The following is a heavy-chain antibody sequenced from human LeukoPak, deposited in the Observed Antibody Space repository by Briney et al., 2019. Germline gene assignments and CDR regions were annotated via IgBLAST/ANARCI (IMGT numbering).Heavy chain of an antibody. CDR1: GFTFSSYW. Sequence: GGSLRLSCAASGFTFSSYWMHWVRQAPGKGLVWVSRIKSDGSTNYADSVKGRFTISRDNAKNTLFLQMNSLSAEDTAVYYCARDLDWILFDYWGQGTLVTVSS. V-gene: IGHV3-74*01. D-gene: IGHD3-9*01. J-gene: IGHJ4*02. CDR2: IKSDGST. CDR3: ARDLDWILFDY.